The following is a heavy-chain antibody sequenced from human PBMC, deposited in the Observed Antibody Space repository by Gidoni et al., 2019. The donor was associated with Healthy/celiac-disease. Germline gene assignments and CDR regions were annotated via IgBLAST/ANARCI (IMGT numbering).Heavy chain of an antibody. J-gene: IGHJ4*02. CDR3: ARANYAPPFFFDY. Sequence: EVQLVESGGGLVKPGGSLRLSCAASGFTFSSSSMNWVRQPPGKGLEWVSSISSSSSYIYYADSVKGRFTISRDNAKNSLYLQMNSLRAEDTAVYYCARANYAPPFFFDYWGQGTLVTVSS. CDR1: GFTFSSSS. CDR2: ISSSSSYI. V-gene: IGHV3-21*01. D-gene: IGHD3-16*01.